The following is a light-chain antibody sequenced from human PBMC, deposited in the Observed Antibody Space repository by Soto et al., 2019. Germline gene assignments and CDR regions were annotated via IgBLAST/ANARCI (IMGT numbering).Light chain of an antibody. J-gene: IGLJ1*01. CDR1: SSNIGSNY. CDR2: RNN. CDR3: AAWDDSLSAVYV. Sequence: VLTQPPSASGTPGQRVTISCSGSSSNIGSNYVYWYQQLPGTAPKLLIYRNNQRPSGVPDRFSGSKSRTSASLAISGLRSEDEADYYCAAWDDSLSAVYVFGTGTKVTVL. V-gene: IGLV1-47*01.